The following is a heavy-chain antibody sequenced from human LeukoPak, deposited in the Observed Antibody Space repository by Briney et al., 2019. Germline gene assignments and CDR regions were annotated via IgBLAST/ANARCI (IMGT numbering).Heavy chain of an antibody. CDR1: GYTFAKFY. D-gene: IGHD3-16*01. CDR3: ARDNRGERTPGWGYGGFDI. Sequence: ASVKVSCKASGYTFAKFYIHWVRQAPGQGREGMGIINPSGCTTNYAQKFQGRVSMTRDTSTSTVYMELSSLRSEDTAVYYCARDNRGERTPGWGYGGFDIWGQGTMVSVSS. CDR2: INPSGCTT. J-gene: IGHJ3*02. V-gene: IGHV1-46*01.